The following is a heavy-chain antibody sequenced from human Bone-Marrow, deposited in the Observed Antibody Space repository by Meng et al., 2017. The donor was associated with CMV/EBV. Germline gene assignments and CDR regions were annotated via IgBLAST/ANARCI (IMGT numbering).Heavy chain of an antibody. CDR3: ARIVVPAARVSYYYYGMDV. D-gene: IGHD2-2*01. CDR2: ISYDGSNK. Sequence: GESLKISCAASGFTFSSYAMHWVRQAPGKGLEWVAVISYDGSNKYYADSVKGRFTISRDNSKNTLYLQMNSLRAEDTAVYYCARIVVPAARVSYYYYGMDVWGQGTTVTVSS. CDR1: GFTFSSYA. V-gene: IGHV3-30*04. J-gene: IGHJ6*02.